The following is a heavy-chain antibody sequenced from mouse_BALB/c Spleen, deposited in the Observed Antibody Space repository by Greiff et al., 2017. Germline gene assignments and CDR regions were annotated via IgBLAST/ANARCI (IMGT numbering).Heavy chain of an antibody. V-gene: IGHV3-2*02. CDR1: GYSITSDYA. CDR2: ISYSGST. Sequence: EVQLKESGPGLVKPSQSLSLTCTVTGYSITSDYAWNWIRQFPGNKLEWMGYISYSGSTSYNPSLKSRISITRDTSKNQFFLQLNSVTTEDTATYYCARVNWDVPYYYAMDYWGQGTSVTVSS. J-gene: IGHJ4*01. D-gene: IGHD4-1*01. CDR3: ARVNWDVPYYYAMDY.